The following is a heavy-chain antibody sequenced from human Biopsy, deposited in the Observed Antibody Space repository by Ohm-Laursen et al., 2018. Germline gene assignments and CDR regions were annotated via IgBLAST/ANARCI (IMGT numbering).Heavy chain of an antibody. D-gene: IGHD3-3*01. V-gene: IGHV4-59*08. CDR2: ASYSGYT. CDR1: DDSIRNFY. J-gene: IGHJ3*01. Sequence: SETLSFTCTVSDDSIRNFYWTWIRQPQGQGLEWIGNASYSGYTNYNHPLKSRVTISIDTSKNHFSMNLRSVTAADTAVYSCARLGNFWNAEDGLDLWGLGTVVTVSS. CDR3: ARLGNFWNAEDGLDL.